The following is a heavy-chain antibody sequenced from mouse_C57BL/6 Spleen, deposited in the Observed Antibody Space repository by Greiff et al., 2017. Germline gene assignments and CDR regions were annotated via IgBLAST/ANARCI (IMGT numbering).Heavy chain of an antibody. CDR1: GYSFTGYY. D-gene: IGHD2-2*01. CDR3: AKESYGSHYFDY. J-gene: IGHJ2*01. Sequence: EVHLVESGPELVKPGASVKISCKASGYSFTGYYMHWVKQSHGNILDWIGYIYPYNGVSSYNQKFKGKATLTVDKSSSTAYMELRSLTSEDSAVYYCAKESYGSHYFDYWGQGTTLTVSS. CDR2: IYPYNGVS. V-gene: IGHV1-31*01.